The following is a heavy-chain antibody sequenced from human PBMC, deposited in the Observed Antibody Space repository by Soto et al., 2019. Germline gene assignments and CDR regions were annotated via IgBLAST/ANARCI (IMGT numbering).Heavy chain of an antibody. J-gene: IGHJ6*02. V-gene: IGHV4-39*01. CDR3: ARGEMATIDFDYYYGMDV. D-gene: IGHD5-12*01. Sequence: SETLSLTCTVSGGSISSSSYYWGWIRQPPGKGLEWIGSIYYSGSTYYNPSLKSRVTISVDTSKNQFSLKLSSVTAADTAVYYCARGEMATIDFDYYYGMDVWGQGTTVTVSS. CDR1: GGSISSSSYY. CDR2: IYYSGST.